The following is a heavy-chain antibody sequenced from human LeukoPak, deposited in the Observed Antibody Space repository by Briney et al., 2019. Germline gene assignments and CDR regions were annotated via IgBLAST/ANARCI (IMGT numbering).Heavy chain of an antibody. V-gene: IGHV3-23*01. J-gene: IGHJ4*02. CDR3: AIREMYSSGWCLGY. CDR2: ISGSGGST. D-gene: IGHD6-19*01. Sequence: GGSLTFSCAASGFTFSSYAMSWVRQAPGKGLEWVSAISGSGGSTYYADSVKGRFTISRDNSKNTLYLQMNSLRAEDTALYYCAIREMYSSGWCLGYWGQGTLVTVSS. CDR1: GFTFSSYA.